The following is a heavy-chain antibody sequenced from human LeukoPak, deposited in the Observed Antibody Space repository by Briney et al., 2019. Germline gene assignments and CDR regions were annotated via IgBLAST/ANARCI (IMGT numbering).Heavy chain of an antibody. J-gene: IGHJ3*01. CDR2: IHHTGKT. CDR1: GYSLSRGYY. D-gene: IGHD2-15*01. V-gene: IGHV4-38-2*02. CDR3: ARDASLGSGPTDGFDL. Sequence: SETLSLTCTVSGYSLSRGYYWAWIRQAPGRGLELIGSIHHTGKTYFHPSLKSRVTISIDASKNQFSLTLTYVTAADTAVYFCARDASLGSGPTDGFDLWGRGTLVTVSS.